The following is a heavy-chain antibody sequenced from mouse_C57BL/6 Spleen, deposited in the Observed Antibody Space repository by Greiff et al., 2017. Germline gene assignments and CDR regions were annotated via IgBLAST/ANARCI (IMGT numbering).Heavy chain of an antibody. CDR2: IYPGDGDT. CDR3: ASNWEGKNFDV. V-gene: IGHV1-80*01. J-gene: IGHJ1*03. Sequence: VKLQQSGAELVKPGASVKISCKASGYAFSSYWMNWVKQRPGKGLEWIGQIYPGDGDTNYNGKFKGKATLTADKSSSTAYMQLSSLTSEDSAVYFCASNWEGKNFDVWGTGTTVTVSS. CDR1: GYAFSSYW. D-gene: IGHD4-1*01.